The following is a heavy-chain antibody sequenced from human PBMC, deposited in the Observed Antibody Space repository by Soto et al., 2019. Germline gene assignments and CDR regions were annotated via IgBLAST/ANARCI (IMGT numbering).Heavy chain of an antibody. Sequence: GGSLRLSRAASGVTFSSYGMHWVRQAPGKGLEWVAVIWYDGSNKYYADSVKGRFTISRDNSKNTLYLQMNSLRAEDTAVYYCARVPAISSSPYYYYYGMDVWGQGTTVTVSS. J-gene: IGHJ6*02. V-gene: IGHV3-33*01. CDR3: ARVPAISSSPYYYYYGMDV. CDR2: IWYDGSNK. D-gene: IGHD6-6*01. CDR1: GVTFSSYG.